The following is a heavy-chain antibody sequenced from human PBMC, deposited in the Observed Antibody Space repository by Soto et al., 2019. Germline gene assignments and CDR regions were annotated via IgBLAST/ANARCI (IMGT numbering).Heavy chain of an antibody. D-gene: IGHD3-10*01. CDR2: ISGSDDRT. CDR3: TKGGRGNVISFEP. J-gene: IGHJ5*02. Sequence: EVQLLESGGGLEQPGGSLRLSCVASGFTFSNYAMNWIRQAPGKGLEWVSRISGSDDRTFFADSVKGRFTISRDNSKDTGLLQMNSLRSEDSLLYSCTKGGRGNVISFEPWGQGTLV. CDR1: GFTFSNYA. V-gene: IGHV3-23*01.